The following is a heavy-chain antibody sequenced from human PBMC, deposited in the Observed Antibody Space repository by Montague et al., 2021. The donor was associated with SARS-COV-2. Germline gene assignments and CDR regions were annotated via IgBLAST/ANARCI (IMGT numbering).Heavy chain of an antibody. Sequence: SLSLSCSTSGFTLSKYGMHWVRQAPGKGLEWMALISHYEVHTYYADSVKGRFTISRDNSKNTLYLQMNSLRPEDTAVYYCARIDCSSISCPFDYWGQGTLVTVSS. CDR1: GFTLSKYG. V-gene: IGHV3-30*03. J-gene: IGHJ4*02. D-gene: IGHD2-2*01. CDR2: ISHYEVHT. CDR3: ARIDCSSISCPFDY.